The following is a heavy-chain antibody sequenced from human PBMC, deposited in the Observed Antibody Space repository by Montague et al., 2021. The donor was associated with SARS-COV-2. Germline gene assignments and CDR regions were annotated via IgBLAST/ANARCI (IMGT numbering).Heavy chain of an antibody. Sequence: SLSLSCAASGFTFDDYAMHWVRQAPGKGLEWVSGISWNSGSIGYADSVKGRFTISRGNAKNSLYLQMNSLRAEDTALYYCAKDINSYGEYYFDYWGQGTLVTVSS. CDR2: ISWNSGSI. CDR3: AKDINSYGEYYFDY. CDR1: GFTFDDYA. J-gene: IGHJ4*02. V-gene: IGHV3-9*01. D-gene: IGHD5-18*01.